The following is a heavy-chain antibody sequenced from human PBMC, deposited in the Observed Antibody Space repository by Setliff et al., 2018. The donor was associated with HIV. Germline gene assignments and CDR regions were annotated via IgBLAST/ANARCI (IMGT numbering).Heavy chain of an antibody. D-gene: IGHD1-26*01. CDR3: ATYSAGEGGRGY. V-gene: IGHV4-59*02. Sequence: PSETLSLTCTVSGASVSSHSWSWIRQSPGRGLEWIGSFYVSGNTHYNPSLKSRVSFSIDTSKNQFSLRLSSVTAADTAVYYCATYSAGEGGRGYWGQGRLVTVSS. CDR1: GASVSSHS. CDR2: FYVSGNT. J-gene: IGHJ4*02.